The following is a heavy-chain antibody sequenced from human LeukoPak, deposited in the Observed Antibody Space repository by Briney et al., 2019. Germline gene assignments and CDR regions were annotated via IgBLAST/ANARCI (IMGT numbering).Heavy chain of an antibody. V-gene: IGHV3-66*04. CDR1: GFTVSSNY. Sequence: GGSLRLSCAASGFTVSSNYMSWVRQAPGKGLEWVSVIYSGGSTYYADSVKGRFTISRDNSKNTLYLQMNSLRAEDTAVYYCARRLLRQGARFDPWGQGTLVTVSS. D-gene: IGHD3-16*01. J-gene: IGHJ5*02. CDR2: IYSGGST. CDR3: ARRLLRQGARFDP.